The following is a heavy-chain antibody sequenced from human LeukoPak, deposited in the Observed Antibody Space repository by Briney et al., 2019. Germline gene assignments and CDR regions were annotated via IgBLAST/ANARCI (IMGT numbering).Heavy chain of an antibody. Sequence: GGSLRLSCAASGFTFDDYDMHWVRQAPGKGLEWVSGISWNSGSIGYTDSVKGRFTISRDNAKNSLYLQMNSLRAEDTALYYCAKDRSGWDKTFDYWGQGTLVTVSS. V-gene: IGHV3-9*01. D-gene: IGHD6-19*01. CDR1: GFTFDDYD. CDR3: AKDRSGWDKTFDY. CDR2: ISWNSGSI. J-gene: IGHJ4*02.